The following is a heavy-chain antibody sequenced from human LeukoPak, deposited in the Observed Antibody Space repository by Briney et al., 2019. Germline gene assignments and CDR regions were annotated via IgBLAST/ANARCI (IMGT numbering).Heavy chain of an antibody. CDR3: AKGQLRMAAEFDY. CDR2: ISSNGGNT. CDR1: GFTFSSYA. D-gene: IGHD2-2*01. V-gene: IGHV3-64*01. J-gene: IGHJ4*02. Sequence: PGGSLRLSCAASGFTFSSYAMHWVRQAPGKGLEYVSAISSNGGNTYYANSVKGRFTISRDNSKDTLYLQMGSLRAEDTALYYCAKGQLRMAAEFDYWGQGTLVTVSS.